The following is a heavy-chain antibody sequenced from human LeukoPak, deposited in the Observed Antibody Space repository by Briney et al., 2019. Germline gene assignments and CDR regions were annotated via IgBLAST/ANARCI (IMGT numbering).Heavy chain of an antibody. D-gene: IGHD3-3*01. CDR3: AKGWFLEWLLTAEYNWFDP. CDR2: ISYDGSNK. J-gene: IGHJ5*02. V-gene: IGHV3-30*18. CDR1: GFTFSSYG. Sequence: GGSLGLSCAASGFTFSSYGMRWVRQAPGKGQEWVAVISYDGSNKYYADSVKGRFTISRDNSKNTLYLQMNSLRAEDTAVYYCAKGWFLEWLLTAEYNWFDPWGQGTLVTVSS.